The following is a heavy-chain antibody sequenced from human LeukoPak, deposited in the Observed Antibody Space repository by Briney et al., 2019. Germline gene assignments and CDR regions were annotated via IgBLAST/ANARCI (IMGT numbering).Heavy chain of an antibody. J-gene: IGHJ4*02. D-gene: IGHD6-13*01. CDR3: ARGCSWSVTPAPVYYFDY. Sequence: SETLSLTCTVSGGSISSGSYYWSWIRQPAGKGLEWIGRIYTSGSTNYNPSLKSRVTISVDTSKNQFSLKLSSVTAADTAVYYCARGCSWSVTPAPVYYFDYWGQGTLVTVSS. CDR1: GGSISSGSYY. CDR2: IYTSGST. V-gene: IGHV4-61*02.